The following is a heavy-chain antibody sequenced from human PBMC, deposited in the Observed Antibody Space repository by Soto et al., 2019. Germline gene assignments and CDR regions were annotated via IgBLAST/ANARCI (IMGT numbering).Heavy chain of an antibody. CDR1: GFTVNTFN. CDR3: TLYDALVFDF. CDR2: ISNYDNT. J-gene: IGHJ4*02. V-gene: IGHV3-21*01. D-gene: IGHD2-8*01. Sequence: GGSLRLSCTASGFTVNTFNMNWVRQAPGKGLEWVSSISNYDNTAYADSVKGRFTVSRDNAKNSLFLQMNSLRAEDTAVYYCTLYDALVFDFWGQGALVTVSS.